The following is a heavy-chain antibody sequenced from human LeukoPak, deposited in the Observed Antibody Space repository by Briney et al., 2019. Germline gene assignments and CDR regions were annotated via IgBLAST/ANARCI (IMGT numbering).Heavy chain of an antibody. V-gene: IGHV3-30-3*01. CDR2: ISYDGSNK. Sequence: PGRSLRLSCAASGFTFSSYAMHWVRQAPGKGLEWVAVISYDGSNKYYADSVKGRFTISRDNSKNTLYLQMNSLRAEDTAVYYCARGTYDYSNYWASRDYAFDIWGQGTMVTVSS. J-gene: IGHJ3*02. CDR1: GFTFSSYA. CDR3: ARGTYDYSNYWASRDYAFDI. D-gene: IGHD4-11*01.